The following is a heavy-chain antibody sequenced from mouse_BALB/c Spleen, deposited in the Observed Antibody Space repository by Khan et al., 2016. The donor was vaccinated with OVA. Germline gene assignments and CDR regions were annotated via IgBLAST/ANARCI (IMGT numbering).Heavy chain of an antibody. CDR2: ISYSGST. J-gene: IGHJ4*01. D-gene: IGHD1-2*01. CDR3: ASGDYYGYGAMDY. CDR1: GYSITSDYA. V-gene: IGHV3-2*02. Sequence: EVQLQESGPGLVKPSQSLSLTCTVTGYSITSDYAWNWIRQFPGNKLEWMGYISYSGSTSYNPSLKSRISITRNTSKNQFFLQLNSVTTEDTGTYYCASGDYYGYGAMDYWGQGTSVTVSS.